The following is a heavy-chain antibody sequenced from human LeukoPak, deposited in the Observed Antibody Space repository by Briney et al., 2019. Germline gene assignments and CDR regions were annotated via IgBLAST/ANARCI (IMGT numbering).Heavy chain of an antibody. V-gene: IGHV5-51*01. CDR2: IYPGDSDT. J-gene: IGHJ3*02. CDR3: ARHPLGIGEAFDI. Sequence: GESLKISCKGSGYSFTNYWIGWVRQMPGKGLEWMGIIYPGDSDTRYSPSFQGQVTVSADKSISTAYLQWSSLKASDTAMYYCARHPLGIGEAFDIWGQGTMVTVSS. D-gene: IGHD7-27*01. CDR1: GYSFTNYW.